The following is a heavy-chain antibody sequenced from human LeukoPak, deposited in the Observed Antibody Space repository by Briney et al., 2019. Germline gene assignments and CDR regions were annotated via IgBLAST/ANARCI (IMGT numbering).Heavy chain of an antibody. Sequence: GESLKTSCKGSGYSFTSYWIAWVRQMPGKGLEWMGIIYPGDSDTRYSPSFQGQVTISADKSISTAYLQWSSLKASDSAIYYCARRGQGNSWQNFDYWGQGTLVTVSS. J-gene: IGHJ4*02. V-gene: IGHV5-51*01. D-gene: IGHD6-13*01. CDR2: IYPGDSDT. CDR1: GYSFTSYW. CDR3: ARRGQGNSWQNFDY.